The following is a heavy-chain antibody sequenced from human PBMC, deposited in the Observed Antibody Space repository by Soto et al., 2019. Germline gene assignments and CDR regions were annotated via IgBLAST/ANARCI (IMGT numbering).Heavy chain of an antibody. CDR3: AKDLVGATIVAFDY. D-gene: IGHD1-26*01. J-gene: IGHJ4*02. CDR2: ISYDGRNK. Sequence: QVQLVESGGAVVQPGSSLRLSCAASGFTFSTYGMHWSRQAPGKGLEGVAVISYDGRNKYNADSVKGRFTISRDNSKNTLYLQMNSLRAEDTAVYYCAKDLVGATIVAFDYWGQGTLVTVSS. CDR1: GFTFSTYG. V-gene: IGHV3-30*18.